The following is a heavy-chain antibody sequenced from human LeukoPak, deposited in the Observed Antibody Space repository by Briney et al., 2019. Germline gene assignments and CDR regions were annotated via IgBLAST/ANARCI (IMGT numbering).Heavy chain of an antibody. D-gene: IGHD6-19*01. CDR1: GGSISSHY. CDR3: ARRDSSGWYRNDAFDI. V-gene: IGHV4-4*09. CDR2: IYTSGST. Sequence: PSETLSLTCTVPGGSISSHYWSWIRQPPGKGLEWIGYIYTSGSTNYNPSLKSRVTISVDTSKNQFSLKLSSVTAADTAVYYCARRDSSGWYRNDAFDIWGQGTMVTVSS. J-gene: IGHJ3*02.